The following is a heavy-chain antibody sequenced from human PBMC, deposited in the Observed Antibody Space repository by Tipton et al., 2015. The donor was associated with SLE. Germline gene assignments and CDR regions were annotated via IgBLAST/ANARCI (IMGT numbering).Heavy chain of an antibody. CDR1: GGSFSGYY. CDR3: ARVPVYSYDIDV. V-gene: IGHV4-34*01. CDR2: INHSGST. J-gene: IGHJ6*03. Sequence: TLSLTCAVYGGSFSGYYWSWIRQPPGKGLEWIGEINHSGSTNYNPSLKSRVTISVDTSKNQFSLKLSSVTAADTAVYYCARVPVYSYDIDVWGTGGTVSVSS.